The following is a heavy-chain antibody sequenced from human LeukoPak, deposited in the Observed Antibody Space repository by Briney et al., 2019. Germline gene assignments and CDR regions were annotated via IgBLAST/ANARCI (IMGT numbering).Heavy chain of an antibody. CDR1: GYTFTSYG. J-gene: IGHJ4*02. V-gene: IGHV1-18*04. CDR2: ISAYNGNT. D-gene: IGHD2-2*01. Sequence: ASVKVSCKASGYTFTSYGISWVRQAPGQGLEGMLWISAYNGNTNYAQKLQGRVTMTTDTSTSTAYMELRSLRSDDTAVYYCARDMEGYCSSTSCYSGFLDYWGQGTLVTVSS. CDR3: ARDMEGYCSSTSCYSGFLDY.